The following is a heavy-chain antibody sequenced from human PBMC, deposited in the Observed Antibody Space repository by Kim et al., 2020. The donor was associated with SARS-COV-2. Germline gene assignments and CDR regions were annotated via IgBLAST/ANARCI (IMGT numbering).Heavy chain of an antibody. J-gene: IGHJ4*02. CDR2: IIPIFGTA. CDR1: GGTFSSYA. V-gene: IGHV1-69*13. Sequence: SVKVSCKASGGTFSSYAISWVRQAPGQGLEWMGGIIPIFGTANYAQKFQGRVTITADESTSTAYMELSSLRSEDTAVYYCAREIGPYYDSSGYLIPMADWGQGTLVTVSS. D-gene: IGHD3-22*01. CDR3: AREIGPYYDSSGYLIPMAD.